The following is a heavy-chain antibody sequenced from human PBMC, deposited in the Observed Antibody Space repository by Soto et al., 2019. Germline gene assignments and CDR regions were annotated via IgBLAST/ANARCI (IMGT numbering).Heavy chain of an antibody. CDR3: AKALNPQRLTTLLVITQNWFDP. J-gene: IGHJ5*02. V-gene: IGHV3-23*01. Sequence: EVQLLESGGGLVQPGGSLRLSCAASGFIFSSYAMSWVRQAPGKGLEWVSGISGSGGSSHYSDSVKGRFTISRDNSKNTLYLQMNSLRAEDTAVYYCAKALNPQRLTTLLVITQNWFDPWGQGTLVTVSS. CDR1: GFIFSSYA. D-gene: IGHD3-22*01. CDR2: ISGSGGSS.